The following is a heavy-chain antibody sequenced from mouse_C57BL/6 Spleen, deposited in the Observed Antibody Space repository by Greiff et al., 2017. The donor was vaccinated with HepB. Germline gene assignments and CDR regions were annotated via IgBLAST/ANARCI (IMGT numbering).Heavy chain of an antibody. D-gene: IGHD1-1*01. V-gene: IGHV1-55*01. CDR2: IYPGSGST. CDR3: ARPLLTTVVAPDY. Sequence: VQLQQPGAELVKPGASVKMSCKASGYTFTSYWITWVKQRPGQGLEWIGDIYPGSGSTNYNEKFKSKATLTVDTSSSTAYMQLSSLTSEDSAVYYCARPLLTTVVAPDYWGQGTTLTVSS. J-gene: IGHJ2*01. CDR1: GYTFTSYW.